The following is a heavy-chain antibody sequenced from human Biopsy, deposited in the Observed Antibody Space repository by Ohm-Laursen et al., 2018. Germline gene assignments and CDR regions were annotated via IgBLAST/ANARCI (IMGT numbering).Heavy chain of an antibody. D-gene: IGHD3-22*01. V-gene: IGHV1-2*02. Sequence: ASVKVSCKVSGYTFTGYHVHWVRQAPGQGLEWMGWINAKTGATNYAQKFQGRVTMTRDTSISTAYVDLSSLRSDDTAVYYCTRGGYYYDSLAYYYWFDPWGQGTLVTVSS. J-gene: IGHJ5*02. CDR1: GYTFTGYH. CDR2: INAKTGAT. CDR3: TRGGYYYDSLAYYYWFDP.